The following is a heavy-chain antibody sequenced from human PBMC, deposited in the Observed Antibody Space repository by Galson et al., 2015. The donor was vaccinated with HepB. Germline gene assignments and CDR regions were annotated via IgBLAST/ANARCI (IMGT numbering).Heavy chain of an antibody. D-gene: IGHD4-17*01. J-gene: IGHJ6*02. CDR2: IIPIFGTP. CDR1: GGTFSSYA. V-gene: IGHV1-69*13. Sequence: SVKVSCKASGGTFSSYAICWVRQAPGQGLEWMGGIIPIFGTPIYAREFQGRVTITADESTSTAYMELNSLTSDDTALYYCARGRADDYGDTSAYGMDVWGQGTTVTVSS. CDR3: ARGRADDYGDTSAYGMDV.